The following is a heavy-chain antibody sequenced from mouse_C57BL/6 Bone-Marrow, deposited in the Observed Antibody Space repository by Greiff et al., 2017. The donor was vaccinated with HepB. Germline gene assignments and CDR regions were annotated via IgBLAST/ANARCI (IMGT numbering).Heavy chain of an antibody. D-gene: IGHD1-1*01. V-gene: IGHV1-82*01. CDR1: GYAFSSSW. CDR2: IYPGDGDT. Sequence: QVQLKESGPELVKPGASVKISCKASGYAFSSSWMNWVKQRPGKGLEWIGRIYPGDGDTNYNGKFKGKATLTADKSSSTAYMQLSSLTSEDSAVYFCARNHYGSRRNYWYFDFWGTGTTVTVSS. CDR3: ARNHYGSRRNYWYFDF. J-gene: IGHJ1*03.